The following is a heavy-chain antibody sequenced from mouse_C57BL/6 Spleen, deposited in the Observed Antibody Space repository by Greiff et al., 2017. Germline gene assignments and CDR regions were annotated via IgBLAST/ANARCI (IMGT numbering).Heavy chain of an antibody. J-gene: IGHJ2*01. CDR1: GYTFTSYW. D-gene: IGHD1-1*01. CDR3: TSHYGSSSGYVDY. CDR2: IYPGNSDT. Sequence: VQLQQSGTVLARPGASVKMSCKTSGYTFTSYWMHWVKQRPGQGLEWIGAIYPGNSDTSYNQKFKGKAKLTAVTSASTAYMELSSLTNEDSAVYYCTSHYGSSSGYVDYWGQGTTLTVSS. V-gene: IGHV1-5*01.